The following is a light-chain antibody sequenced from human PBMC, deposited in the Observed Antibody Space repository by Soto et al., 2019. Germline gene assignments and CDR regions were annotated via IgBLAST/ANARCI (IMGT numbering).Light chain of an antibody. Sequence: DIVMTQSPLSLPVTPGEPASISCRSMQSLLHSNGYNYLDWYLLKSGQPPQLVIYLGSNRGSGVPDRFSGSGSGTHFTLTISRVETEDAGVYFCMQPLQTLITFGQGTRLE. J-gene: IGKJ5*01. CDR3: MQPLQTLIT. CDR1: QSLLHSNGYNY. V-gene: IGKV2-28*01. CDR2: LGS.